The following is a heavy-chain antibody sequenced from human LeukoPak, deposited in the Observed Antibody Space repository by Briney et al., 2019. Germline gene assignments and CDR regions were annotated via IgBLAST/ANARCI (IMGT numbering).Heavy chain of an antibody. V-gene: IGHV4-39*01. J-gene: IGHJ4*02. CDR3: ARHPQKYSRNLAGGTFDY. Sequence: SETLSLTCTVSGCSISSSSYYWGWIRQPPGKGLVWIRSLYYSGSTYYNPSLKSRGTISVDTSKNQSAQKLSSVTAADTAVYYCARHPQKYSRNLAGGTFDYWGQGTLVTVSS. D-gene: IGHD6-6*01. CDR1: GCSISSSSYY. CDR2: LYYSGST.